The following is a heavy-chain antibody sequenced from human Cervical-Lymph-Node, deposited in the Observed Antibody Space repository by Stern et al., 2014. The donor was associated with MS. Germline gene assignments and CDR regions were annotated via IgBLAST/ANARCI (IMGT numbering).Heavy chain of an antibody. Sequence: QLVQSGAEVKKPGSSVKVSCKASGGTFSSSYAVSWVRQAPRQGLEWMGRIIPILGLPNYAQKFQTRLTITADKSTSTVYMELSSLTSEDTAVYYCARGIVSNRPAATLHNLFDPWGQGTLVTVSS. J-gene: IGHJ5*02. CDR3: ARGIVSNRPAATLHNLFDP. V-gene: IGHV1-69*09. CDR2: IIPILGLP. CDR1: GGTFSSSYA. D-gene: IGHD2-15*01.